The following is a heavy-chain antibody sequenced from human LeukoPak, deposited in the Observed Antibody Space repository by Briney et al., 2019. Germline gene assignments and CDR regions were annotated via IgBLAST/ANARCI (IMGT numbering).Heavy chain of an antibody. Sequence: GESLKISCKGSGYSFTRYWIGWVRQMPGKGLEWMGIISPGDSDTRYSPSFQGEVTMSVDMSITTAYLQWNSLTASDTAMYYCARHEVPCSGSGCSSGYVRAFDYWGQGTLVTVSS. J-gene: IGHJ4*02. CDR1: GYSFTRYW. CDR3: ARHEVPCSGSGCSSGYVRAFDY. D-gene: IGHD2-15*01. V-gene: IGHV5-51*01. CDR2: ISPGDSDT.